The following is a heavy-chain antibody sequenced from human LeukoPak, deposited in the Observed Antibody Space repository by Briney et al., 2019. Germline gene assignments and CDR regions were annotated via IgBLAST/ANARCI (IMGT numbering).Heavy chain of an antibody. V-gene: IGHV1-8*02. CDR3: ARDYYDSSGYYYMFDY. Sequence: ASVKVSCKASGYTFTSYYMHWVRQATGQGLEWMGWMNPNSGNTGYAQKFQGRVTMTRNTSISTAYMELSSLRSEDTAVYYCARDYYDSSGYYYMFDYWGQGTLVTVSS. CDR1: GYTFTSYY. J-gene: IGHJ4*02. CDR2: MNPNSGNT. D-gene: IGHD3-22*01.